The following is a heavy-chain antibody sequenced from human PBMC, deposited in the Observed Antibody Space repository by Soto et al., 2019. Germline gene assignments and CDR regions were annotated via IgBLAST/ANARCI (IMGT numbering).Heavy chain of an antibody. V-gene: IGHV3-33*01. CDR1: GFTFSSYG. CDR2: IWYDGSNK. CDR3: ARAREVYDSSGPLDY. D-gene: IGHD3-22*01. Sequence: PGGSLRLSCAASGFTFSSYGMHWVRQAPGKGLEWVAVIWYDGSNKYYADSVKGRFTISRDNSKNTLYLQMNSLRAEDTAVYYCARAREVYDSSGPLDYWGQGTLVTVSS. J-gene: IGHJ4*02.